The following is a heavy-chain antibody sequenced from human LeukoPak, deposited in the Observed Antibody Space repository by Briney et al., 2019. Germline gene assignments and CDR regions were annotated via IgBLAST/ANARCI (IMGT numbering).Heavy chain of an antibody. Sequence: SETLSLTCAVSGGSISNSNWWTWVRQPPGKGLEWIGEIYHSGSTNYNPSLKSRVTISVDKSKNQFSLKLSSVTAADTAVYYCARALVSTKYYYDSSGYFDWGQGTLVTVSS. CDR1: GGSISNSNW. CDR2: IYHSGST. CDR3: ARALVSTKYYYDSSGYFD. D-gene: IGHD3-22*01. V-gene: IGHV4-4*02. J-gene: IGHJ4*02.